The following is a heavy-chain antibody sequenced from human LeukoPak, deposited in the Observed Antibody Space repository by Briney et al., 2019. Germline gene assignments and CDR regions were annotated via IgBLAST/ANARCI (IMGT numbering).Heavy chain of an antibody. Sequence: PGGSLRLSSAASGFTFSSYVMNWVRQAPGKGLEWVSTIGGGGYSTYYADSVKGRFTISRDNSKNTLFLQMNSLRAEDTAIYYCAKGSVSMAGTPGDVWGQGTTVTVSS. D-gene: IGHD6-19*01. CDR3: AKGSVSMAGTPGDV. J-gene: IGHJ6*02. V-gene: IGHV3-23*01. CDR1: GFTFSSYV. CDR2: IGGGGYST.